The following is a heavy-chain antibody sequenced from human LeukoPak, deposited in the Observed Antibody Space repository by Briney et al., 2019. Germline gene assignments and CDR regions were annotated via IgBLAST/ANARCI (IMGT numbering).Heavy chain of an antibody. CDR3: AKGSSPFDY. CDR2: ISANGGGT. V-gene: IGHV3-23*01. J-gene: IGHJ4*02. D-gene: IGHD6-13*01. CDR1: GFTFSNYA. Sequence: GGSLRLSCAASGFTFSNYAMSWVRQAPGKGLEWVSAISANGGGTYYADSVKGRFTISRDNSKNTLYLQMNSLRAEDTAVYYCAKGSSPFDYGGQGTLVTVSS.